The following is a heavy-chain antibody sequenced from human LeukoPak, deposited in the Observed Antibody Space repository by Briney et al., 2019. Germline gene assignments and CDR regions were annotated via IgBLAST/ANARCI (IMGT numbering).Heavy chain of an antibody. CDR3: ARDSFTAPGKWELPNNWFDP. CDR1: GFTFSDYW. Sequence: GGSLRLSCAASGFTFSDYWMHWVRQAPGKGLVWVSHINADEDRAAYADSVKGRFTISRDNSKNTLYLQMNSLRAEDTAVYYCARDSFTAPGKWELPNNWFDPWGQGTLVTVSS. CDR2: INADEDRA. V-gene: IGHV3-74*01. J-gene: IGHJ5*02. D-gene: IGHD1-26*01.